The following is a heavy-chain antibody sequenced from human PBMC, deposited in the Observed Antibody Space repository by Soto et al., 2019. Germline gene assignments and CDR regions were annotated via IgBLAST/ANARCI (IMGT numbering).Heavy chain of an antibody. V-gene: IGHV4-59*01. Sequence: SETLSLTCTVSGGSISHYYWSWIRQSPGKGLEWIGYAYYRGSTDYNPSLKSRVTMSVDTSKNQVSLKLNSVTTADTAVYYCARDRSTYGGGGTGEVKENWFDPWGPGTLVTAPS. CDR1: GGSISHYY. J-gene: IGHJ5*02. CDR3: ARDRSTYGGGGTGEVKENWFDP. CDR2: AYYRGST. D-gene: IGHD2-8*01.